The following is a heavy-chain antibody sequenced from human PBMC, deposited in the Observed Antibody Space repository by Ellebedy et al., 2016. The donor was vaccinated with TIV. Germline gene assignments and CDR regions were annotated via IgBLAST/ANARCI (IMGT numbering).Heavy chain of an antibody. CDR1: GFTFIDHY. CDR3: ARGGHMVRGVTSFDF. D-gene: IGHD3-10*01. Sequence: AASVKVSCKASGFTFIDHYLHWVRQVPGQRLEWMGWTNLKSGTTAYAQRFQGRVTMTRDTSMTTAYMELSGLRPDDAAVYFCARGGHMVRGVTSFDFWGQGTLVAVSS. J-gene: IGHJ4*02. CDR2: TNLKSGTT. V-gene: IGHV1-2*02.